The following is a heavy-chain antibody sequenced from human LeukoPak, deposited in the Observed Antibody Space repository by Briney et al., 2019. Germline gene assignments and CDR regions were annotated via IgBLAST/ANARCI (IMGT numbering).Heavy chain of an antibody. Sequence: PGGSLRLSCAASGFTFSSYAMSWVRQAPGKGGEWVSAISGSGGSTYYADSVKGRFTISRDNSKNTLYLQMNSLRAEDTAVYYCARDGLGIGTFDYWGQGTLVTVSS. D-gene: IGHD7-27*01. V-gene: IGHV3-23*01. CDR1: GFTFSSYA. CDR2: ISGSGGST. CDR3: ARDGLGIGTFDY. J-gene: IGHJ4*02.